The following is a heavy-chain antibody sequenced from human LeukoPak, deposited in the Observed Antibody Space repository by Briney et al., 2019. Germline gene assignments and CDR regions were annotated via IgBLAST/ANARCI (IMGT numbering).Heavy chain of an antibody. J-gene: IGHJ6*02. CDR1: GYTFTGYY. V-gene: IGHV1-2*02. Sequence: ASVKVSCKASGYTFTGYYMHWVRQAPGQGLEWMGWINPNSGGTNYAQKFQGRVTMTRDTSISTAYMELSRLRSDDTAVYYCARVSRGKYSGYRPRVGMDVWGQGTTVTVSS. CDR3: ARVSRGKYSGYRPRVGMDV. D-gene: IGHD5-12*01. CDR2: INPNSGGT.